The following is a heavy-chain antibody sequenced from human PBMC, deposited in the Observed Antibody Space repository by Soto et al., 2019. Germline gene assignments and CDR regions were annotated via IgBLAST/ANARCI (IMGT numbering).Heavy chain of an antibody. J-gene: IGHJ6*02. D-gene: IGHD1-26*01. V-gene: IGHV3-30*18. CDR3: VKDVGIVGTTQYHYGMDV. CDR2: ISYDGRDK. CDR1: GFTFSRYD. Sequence: QVQLVESGGGVVQPGRSLRLSCAGSGFTFSRYDVHWVRQAPGKGLEWVAVISYDGRDKNYADSVKGRFIISRDSFTNTLYLQMNSLRGEDTALYYCVKDVGIVGTTQYHYGMDVWGQGTTVTVSS.